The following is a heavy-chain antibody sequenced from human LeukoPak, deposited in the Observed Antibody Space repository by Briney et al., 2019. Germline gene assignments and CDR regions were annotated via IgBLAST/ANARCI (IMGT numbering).Heavy chain of an antibody. CDR1: GYTFTSYG. J-gene: IGHJ6*03. D-gene: IGHD4-11*01. Sequence: ASVKVSCKASGYTFTSYGISWVRQAPGQGLEWMGWISAYNGNTNYAQKLQGRVTMTTDTSTSTAYMELRSLRSDDTAVYYCARGTVGGNDDYYMDVWGKGTTVTVSS. V-gene: IGHV1-18*01. CDR2: ISAYNGNT. CDR3: ARGTVGGNDDYYMDV.